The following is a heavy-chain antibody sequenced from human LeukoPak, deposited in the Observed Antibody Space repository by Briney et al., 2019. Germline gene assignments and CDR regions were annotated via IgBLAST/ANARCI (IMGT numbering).Heavy chain of an antibody. CDR3: ARLPPHDYGDYREGYFDY. CDR2: IYPGDSDT. CDR1: GYSFTSYW. J-gene: IGHJ4*02. V-gene: IGHV5-51*01. D-gene: IGHD4-17*01. Sequence: GESLKVSCKGSGYSFTSYWIGWVRQMPGKGLEWMGIIYPGDSDTRYSPSFQGQVTISADKSISTAYLQWSSLKASDTAMYYCARLPPHDYGDYREGYFDYWGQGTLVTVSS.